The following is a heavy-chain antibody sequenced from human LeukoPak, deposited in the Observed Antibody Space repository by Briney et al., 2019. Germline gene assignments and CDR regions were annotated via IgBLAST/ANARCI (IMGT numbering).Heavy chain of an antibody. Sequence: ASVKVSCKASGGTFSSYAISWVRPAPGQGLEWMGGIIPIFGTANYAQKFQDRVTMTWDTSTSTVYMELNSLTSDDTAVYYCARGGVVSRGQWLCADYWGQGALVTVSS. D-gene: IGHD6-19*01. J-gene: IGHJ4*02. CDR1: GGTFSSYA. CDR2: IIPIFGTA. CDR3: ARGGVVSRGQWLCADY. V-gene: IGHV1-69*06.